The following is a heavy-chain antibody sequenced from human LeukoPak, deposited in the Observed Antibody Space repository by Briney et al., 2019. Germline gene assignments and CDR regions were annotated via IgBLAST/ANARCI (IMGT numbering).Heavy chain of an antibody. CDR1: QFTFSRFA. CDR3: AKHLGSHSFLFYYMDV. Sequence: GGSLRLSCEASQFTFSRFAMSWIRQAQGTGLEWVSTLSGSGTATYYADSVKGRFTTSRDNSKDTLYLQMDNLRADDTAVYYCAKHLGSHSFLFYYMDVWGTGTSVIVSS. V-gene: IGHV3-23*01. J-gene: IGHJ6*03. CDR2: LSGSGTAT. D-gene: IGHD2-21*01.